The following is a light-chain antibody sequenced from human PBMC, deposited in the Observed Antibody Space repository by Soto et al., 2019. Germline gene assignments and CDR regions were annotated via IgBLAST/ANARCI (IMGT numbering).Light chain of an antibody. CDR2: DAS. Sequence: EIVLTQSPATLSLSPGERATLSCRASQSVSSYLAWYQQKPGQAPRLLIYDASNRVTSIPARFSGSGSGTDFTLTISSLEPEDFAVYYCQQRSNWPWTFGQGTKVEIK. CDR3: QQRSNWPWT. V-gene: IGKV3-11*01. J-gene: IGKJ1*01. CDR1: QSVSSY.